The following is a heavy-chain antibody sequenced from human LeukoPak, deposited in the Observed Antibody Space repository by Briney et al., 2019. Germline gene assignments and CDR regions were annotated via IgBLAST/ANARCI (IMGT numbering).Heavy chain of an antibody. CDR3: ARGPTFGVVIIDYYYYYMDV. D-gene: IGHD3-3*01. CDR1: GGTFSSYA. CDR2: NIPIFGTA. J-gene: IGHJ6*03. V-gene: IGHV1-69*13. Sequence: SVKVSCKASGGTFSSYAISWLRQAPVQGLEWMGGNIPIFGTANYAQKFQGRVTITADESTSTAYMELSSLRSEDTAVYYCARGPTFGVVIIDYYYYYMDVWGKGTTVTVSS.